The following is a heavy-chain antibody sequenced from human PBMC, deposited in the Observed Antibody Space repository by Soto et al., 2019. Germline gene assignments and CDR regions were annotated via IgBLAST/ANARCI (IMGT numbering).Heavy chain of an antibody. J-gene: IGHJ4*02. Sequence: QVQLVQSGAEVKKPGCSVKVSCKASGDTFRNYAFTWVLQAPGQGLEWMGTIIPLFSTRYAQKFQGRVTMTADESTSTDSMDLSSLKSDDTAVYYCARDPGIAVVGRGTSFEHWGQGTLVTVSS. CDR2: IIPLFST. V-gene: IGHV1-69*18. CDR3: ARDPGIAVVGRGTSFEH. CDR1: GDTFRNYA. D-gene: IGHD6-19*01.